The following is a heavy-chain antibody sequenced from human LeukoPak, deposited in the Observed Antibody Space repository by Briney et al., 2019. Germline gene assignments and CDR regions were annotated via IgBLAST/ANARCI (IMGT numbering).Heavy chain of an antibody. CDR2: ISYDGSNK. Sequence: PGRSLRLSCAASGFTFSSYGMHWVRQAPGKGLEWVAVISYDGSNKYYADSVKGRFTISRDNSKNTLYLQMNSLRAEDTAVYYCAKNYDSSLQWGQGTLVTVSS. V-gene: IGHV3-30*18. J-gene: IGHJ4*02. D-gene: IGHD3-22*01. CDR3: AKNYDSSLQ. CDR1: GFTFSSYG.